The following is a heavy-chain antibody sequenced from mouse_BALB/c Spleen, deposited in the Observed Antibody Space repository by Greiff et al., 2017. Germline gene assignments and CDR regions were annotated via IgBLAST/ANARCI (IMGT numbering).Heavy chain of an antibody. J-gene: IGHJ3*01. D-gene: IGHD2-14*01. CDR2: IDTSDSYT. CDR3: ARKGYEGYDWFAY. CDR1: GYTFTDYW. V-gene: IGHV1-69*01. Sequence: VQLQQPGAELVMPGASVKMPCKASGYTFTDYWMHWVKQRPGQGLEWIGAIDTSDSYTSYNQKFKGKATLTVDESSSTAYMQLSSLTSEDSAVYYCARKGYEGYDWFAYWGQGTLVTVSA.